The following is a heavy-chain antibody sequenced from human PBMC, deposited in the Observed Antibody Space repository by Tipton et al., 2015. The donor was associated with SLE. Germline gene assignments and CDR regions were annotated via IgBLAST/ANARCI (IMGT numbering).Heavy chain of an antibody. V-gene: IGHV4-59*01. Sequence: TLSLTCTVSGGSIRSYYWSWIRQAPGKGLEWIGYIYDSENTNYNPSLKSRVTISVDTSKNQFSLKLSSVTTADTAVYYCAREVHYYDSSGYPDYWGQGTLVTVSS. J-gene: IGHJ4*02. CDR3: AREVHYYDSSGYPDY. CDR2: IYDSENT. D-gene: IGHD3-22*01. CDR1: GGSIRSYY.